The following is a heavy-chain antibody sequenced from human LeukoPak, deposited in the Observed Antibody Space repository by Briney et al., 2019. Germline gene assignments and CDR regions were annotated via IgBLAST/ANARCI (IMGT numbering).Heavy chain of an antibody. V-gene: IGHV3-15*01. CDR1: GFTFSNAW. CDR2: IKSKTDGGTT. Sequence: KPGGSLRLSCAASGFTFSNAWMSWVRQAPGKGLEWVGRIKSKTDGGTTDYAAPVKGRFTISRDDSKNTLYLQMNSLKTEDTAVYYCTTDAPTDDPDYCSGGSCITPKFDSWGQGTLVTVST. CDR3: TTDAPTDDPDYCSGGSCITPKFDS. D-gene: IGHD2-15*01. J-gene: IGHJ4*02.